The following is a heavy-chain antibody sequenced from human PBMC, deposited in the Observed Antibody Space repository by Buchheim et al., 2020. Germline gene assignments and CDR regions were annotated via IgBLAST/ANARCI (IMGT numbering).Heavy chain of an antibody. D-gene: IGHD2-2*01. V-gene: IGHV4-34*01. J-gene: IGHJ4*02. CDR3: ARGLAGVIVVVPAAYNFDY. CDR2: INHSGST. Sequence: QVQLQQWGAGLLKPSETLSLTCAVYGGSFSGYYWSWIRQPPGKGLEWIGEINHSGSTNYNPSLKSRVTISVDTSKNQFSLKLSSVTAADTAVYYCARGLAGVIVVVPAAYNFDYWGQGTL. CDR1: GGSFSGYY.